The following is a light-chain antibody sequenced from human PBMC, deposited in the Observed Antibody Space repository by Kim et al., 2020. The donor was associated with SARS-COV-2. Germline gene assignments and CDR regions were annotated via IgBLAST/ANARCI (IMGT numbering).Light chain of an antibody. Sequence: VSPGQTARITCSGDALPKQYAYWYQQKPGQAPVLVIYKDSERPSGIPERFSGSSSGTTVTLTIGGVQAEDEADYYCQSADSSGTYVFGTGTKVTVL. CDR3: QSADSSGTYV. CDR2: KDS. CDR1: ALPKQY. J-gene: IGLJ1*01. V-gene: IGLV3-25*03.